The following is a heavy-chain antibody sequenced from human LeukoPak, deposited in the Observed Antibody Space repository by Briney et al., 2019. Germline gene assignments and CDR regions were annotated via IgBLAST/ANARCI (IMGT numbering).Heavy chain of an antibody. J-gene: IGHJ4*02. V-gene: IGHV3-23*01. D-gene: IGHD6-19*01. Sequence: GGSLRLSCAASGFPFSSYAMSWVRHAPGKGLEWVSAISGSGGSTYYADSVKGRFTISRDNSKNTLYLQMNSLRAEDTAVYYCAKGGYSSGWYEDYWGQGTLVTVSS. CDR2: ISGSGGST. CDR1: GFPFSSYA. CDR3: AKGGYSSGWYEDY.